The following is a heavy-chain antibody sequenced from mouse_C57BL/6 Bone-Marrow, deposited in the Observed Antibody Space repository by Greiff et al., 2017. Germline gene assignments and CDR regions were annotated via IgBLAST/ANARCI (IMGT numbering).Heavy chain of an antibody. Sequence: VQLQQSGPGLVQPSQSLSITCTVSGFSLTSYGVHWVRQSPGKGLEWLGVIWSGGSTDYNAAFISRLSISKDKSKSLVFFKRNSLQADDTAIYYCGLGGVWGTGTTVTVSS. CDR1: GFSLTSYG. V-gene: IGHV2-2*01. D-gene: IGHD3-3*01. CDR3: GLGGV. CDR2: IWSGGST. J-gene: IGHJ1*03.